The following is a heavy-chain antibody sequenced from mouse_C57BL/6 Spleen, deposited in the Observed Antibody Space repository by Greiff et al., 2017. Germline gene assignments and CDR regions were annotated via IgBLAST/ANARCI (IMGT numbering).Heavy chain of an antibody. CDR3: ARHGSRGAMDY. CDR1: GYTFTDYY. Sequence: QVQLKESGAELVRPGASVKLSCKASGYTFTDYYINWVKQRPGQGLEWIARIYPGSGNTYYNEKFKGKATLTAEKSSITAYLQLSSLTSEDSAVYFCARHGSRGAMDYWGQGTSVTVSS. CDR2: IYPGSGNT. J-gene: IGHJ4*01. D-gene: IGHD1-1*01. V-gene: IGHV1-76*01.